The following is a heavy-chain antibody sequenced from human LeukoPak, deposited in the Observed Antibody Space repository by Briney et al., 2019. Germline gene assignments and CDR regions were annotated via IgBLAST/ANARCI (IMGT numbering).Heavy chain of an antibody. J-gene: IGHJ4*02. CDR1: GGSISSGDYY. V-gene: IGHV4-30-4*01. CDR3: ARIVYDYVVAAPHFDY. D-gene: IGHD3-16*01. CDR2: IYYSGST. Sequence: SQTLFLTCTVSGGSISSGDYYWSWIRQPPGKGLEWIGYIYYSGSTYYNPSLKSRVTISVDTSKNQFSLKLSSVTAADTAVYYCARIVYDYVVAAPHFDYWGQGTLVTVSS.